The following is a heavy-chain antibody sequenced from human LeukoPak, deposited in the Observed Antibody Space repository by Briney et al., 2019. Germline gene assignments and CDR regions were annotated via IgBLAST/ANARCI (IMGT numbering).Heavy chain of an antibody. V-gene: IGHV3-30-3*01. CDR1: GFTFSSYA. CDR3: ARDRSYYDSSGYHRVDY. J-gene: IGHJ4*02. Sequence: PGRSLRLSCAASGFTFSSYAMHWVRQAPGKGLEWVAVISYDGSNKYYADSVKGRFTISRDNSKNTLYLQMNSLRAEDTAVYYCARDRSYYDSSGYHRVDYWGQGTLVTVSS. CDR2: ISYDGSNK. D-gene: IGHD3-22*01.